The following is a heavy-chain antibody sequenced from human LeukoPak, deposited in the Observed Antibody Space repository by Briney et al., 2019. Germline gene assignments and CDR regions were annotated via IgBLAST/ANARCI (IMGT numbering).Heavy chain of an antibody. Sequence: PGGSLRLSCAASGFTFSTYAMSWVRQAPGKGLEWISYIGIDSGRTKYADSVKGRFTISGDKARNSLYLQMNSLRVEDTAVYFCARDHRYAFDNWGQGTLVTVSS. V-gene: IGHV3-48*01. CDR1: GFTFSTYA. CDR2: IGIDSGRT. CDR3: ARDHRYAFDN. D-gene: IGHD1-1*01. J-gene: IGHJ4*02.